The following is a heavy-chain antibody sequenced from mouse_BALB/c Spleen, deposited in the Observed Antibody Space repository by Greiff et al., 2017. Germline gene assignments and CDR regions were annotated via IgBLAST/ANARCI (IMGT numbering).Heavy chain of an antibody. CDR1: GYTFTSYW. CDR3: ASPYYYGSSYVLFDY. Sequence: QVHVKQSGPELVRPGASVKMSCKASGYTFTSYWMHWVKQRPGQGLEWIGMIDPSNSETRLNQKFKDKATLNVDKSSNTAYMQLSSLTSEDSAVYYCASPYYYGSSYVLFDYWGQGTTLTVSS. CDR2: IDPSNSET. J-gene: IGHJ2*01. D-gene: IGHD1-1*01. V-gene: IGHV1S127*01.